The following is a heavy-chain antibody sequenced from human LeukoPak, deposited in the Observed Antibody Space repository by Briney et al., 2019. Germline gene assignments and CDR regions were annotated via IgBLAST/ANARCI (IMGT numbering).Heavy chain of an antibody. D-gene: IGHD3-3*01. CDR2: IYYSGST. V-gene: IGHV4-59*01. J-gene: IGHJ5*02. Sequence: ESSETLSLTCTVSGGSISSYYWSWIRQPPGKGLEWIGYIYYSGSTNYNPSLKSRVTISVDTSKNQFSLKLSSVTAADTAVYYCARQVGPIFGVVPSWFDPWGQGTLVTVSS. CDR1: GGSISSYY. CDR3: ARQVGPIFGVVPSWFDP.